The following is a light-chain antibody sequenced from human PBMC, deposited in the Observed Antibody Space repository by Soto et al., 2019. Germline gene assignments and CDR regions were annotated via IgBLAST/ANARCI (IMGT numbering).Light chain of an antibody. CDR2: AAS. Sequence: DIQMTQSPSSLSASVGDRVIITCRTSQSISNYLNWYQHKPGKAPKVLISAASNLHSGVPSRFSGSGSGTVFTLTISSLQPEDFATYFCQQSYTLSPLTFGGGTKVEIK. V-gene: IGKV1-39*01. CDR3: QQSYTLSPLT. J-gene: IGKJ4*01. CDR1: QSISNY.